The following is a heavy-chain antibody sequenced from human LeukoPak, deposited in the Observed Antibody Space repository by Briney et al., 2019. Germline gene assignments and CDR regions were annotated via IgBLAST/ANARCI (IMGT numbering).Heavy chain of an antibody. D-gene: IGHD1-1*01. CDR2: INTNTGNP. CDR1: GYTFTSYG. CDR3: ARDLRYMADYYFDY. Sequence: ASVKVSCKASGYTFTSYGISWVRQAPGQGLEWMGWINTNTGNPTYAQGFTGRFVFSLDTSVSTAYLQISSLKAEDTAVYYCARDLRYMADYYFDYWGQGTLVTVSS. V-gene: IGHV7-4-1*02. J-gene: IGHJ4*02.